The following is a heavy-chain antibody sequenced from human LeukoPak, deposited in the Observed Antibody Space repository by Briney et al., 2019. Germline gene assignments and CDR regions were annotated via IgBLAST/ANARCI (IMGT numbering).Heavy chain of an antibody. CDR1: GFTFGDYA. Sequence: PGGSLRLSCTSSGFTFGDYAMSWVRQAPGKGLEWVGFIRSKAYGGTTEYAASVKGRFTVSRDDSKSIAYLQMNSLKTEDTAVYYCTRDALLRYFDWLSPPYYYYYYMDVWGKGTTVTVSS. V-gene: IGHV3-49*04. CDR3: TRDALLRYFDWLSPPYYYYYYMDV. D-gene: IGHD3-9*01. CDR2: IRSKAYGGTT. J-gene: IGHJ6*03.